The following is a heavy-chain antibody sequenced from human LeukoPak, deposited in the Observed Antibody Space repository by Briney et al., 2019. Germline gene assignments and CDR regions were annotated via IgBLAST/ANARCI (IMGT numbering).Heavy chain of an antibody. D-gene: IGHD2-15*01. Sequence: GGSLRLSCAASGFTSSTYWMSWVRQAPGKGLEWVANIKQDGSEKYYVDSVKGRFTISRDNAKNSLYLQMNSLRAEDTAVYYCASWGYCSGGSCYRPLDYWGQGTLVTVSS. CDR1: GFTSSTYW. CDR3: ASWGYCSGGSCYRPLDY. V-gene: IGHV3-7*01. J-gene: IGHJ4*02. CDR2: IKQDGSEK.